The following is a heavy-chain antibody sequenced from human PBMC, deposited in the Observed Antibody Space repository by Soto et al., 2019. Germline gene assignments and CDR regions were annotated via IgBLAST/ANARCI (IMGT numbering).Heavy chain of an antibody. V-gene: IGHV3-66*01. Sequence: EVQLVESGGGLVQPGGSLRLSCAASGFTVSSSYMSWVRQAPGKGLEWVSVLYTGGSTYYADSVKGRFIISRDNSKNTLYLQMNSLRAEDTAVYYCARDSYSKYWGQGTLVTVSS. J-gene: IGHJ4*02. CDR2: LYTGGST. CDR3: ARDSYSKY. D-gene: IGHD4-4*01. CDR1: GFTVSSSY.